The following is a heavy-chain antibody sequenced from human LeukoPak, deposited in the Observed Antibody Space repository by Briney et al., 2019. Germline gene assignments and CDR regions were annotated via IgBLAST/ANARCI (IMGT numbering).Heavy chain of an antibody. D-gene: IGHD3-10*01. J-gene: IGHJ5*02. CDR1: GGSISSYY. CDR3: ARRFYYGSGSWFDP. Sequence: PSEILSLTCTVSGGSISSYYWSWIRQPPGKGLEWIGYIYYSGSTNYNPSLKSRVTISVDTSNNQFSLKLSSVTAADTAVYYCARRFYYGSGSWFDPWGQGTLVSVSS. V-gene: IGHV4-59*08. CDR2: IYYSGST.